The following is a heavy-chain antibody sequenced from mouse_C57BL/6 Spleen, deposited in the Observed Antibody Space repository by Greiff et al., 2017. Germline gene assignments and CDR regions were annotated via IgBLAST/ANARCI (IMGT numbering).Heavy chain of an antibody. D-gene: IGHD1-1*01. J-gene: IGHJ2*01. CDR3: ASPFYYYGSRYYFDY. CDR2: IFPGSGST. Sequence: VQLQQSGPELVKPGASVKISCKASGYTFTDYYINWVKQRPGQGLEWIGWIFPGSGSTYYNEKFKGKATLTVDKSSSTAYMLLSSLTSEDSAVYFCASPFYYYGSRYYFDYWGQGTTLTVSS. V-gene: IGHV1-75*01. CDR1: GYTFTDYY.